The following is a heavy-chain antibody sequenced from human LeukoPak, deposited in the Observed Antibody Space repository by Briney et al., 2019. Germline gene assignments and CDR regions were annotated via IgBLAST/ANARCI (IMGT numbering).Heavy chain of an antibody. CDR1: GFTFSSYE. CDR2: ISSSGNTI. J-gene: IGHJ4*02. Sequence: PGGSLRLSCAASGFTFSSYEMNWVRQAPGKGLEWVSYISSSGNTIYYADSVKGRFTISRDNAKNSLYLQMNSLRAEDTAVYYCARDHGGDWHYFDYWGQGTLVTVSS. V-gene: IGHV3-48*03. D-gene: IGHD2-21*02. CDR3: ARDHGGDWHYFDY.